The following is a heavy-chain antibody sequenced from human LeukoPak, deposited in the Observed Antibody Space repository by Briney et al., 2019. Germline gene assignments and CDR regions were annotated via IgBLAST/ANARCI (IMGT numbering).Heavy chain of an antibody. Sequence: PGGSLRLSCAASGFTFSSYAMSWVRQAPGKGLEWVSAISGNGGSTYYADSVKGRFTISRDNSKNTLYLQMNSLRAEDTAVYYCATMVRGVIIYDAFDIWGQGTMVTVSS. CDR1: GFTFSSYA. V-gene: IGHV3-23*01. CDR3: ATMVRGVIIYDAFDI. D-gene: IGHD3-10*01. CDR2: ISGNGGST. J-gene: IGHJ3*02.